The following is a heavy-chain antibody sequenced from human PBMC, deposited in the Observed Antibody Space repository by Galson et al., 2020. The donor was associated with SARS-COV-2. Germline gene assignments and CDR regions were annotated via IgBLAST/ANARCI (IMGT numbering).Heavy chain of an antibody. D-gene: IGHD1-1*01. CDR1: GLTVSSNY. J-gene: IGHJ4*02. Sequence: GGSLRLSCVASGLTVSSNYMTWVRQAPGKGLEWVSVFYGGVTTFYADSVKDRFTISRDTSKNMVYLQMNGLRTEDTATYYCAARGDWNDYYFDYWGQGTLVTVSS. CDR2: FYGGVTT. V-gene: IGHV3-66*01. CDR3: AARGDWNDYYFDY.